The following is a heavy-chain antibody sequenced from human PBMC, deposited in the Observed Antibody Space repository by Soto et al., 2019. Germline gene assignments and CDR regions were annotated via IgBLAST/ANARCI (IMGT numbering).Heavy chain of an antibody. V-gene: IGHV3-30*18. CDR2: ISYDGSNK. Sequence: QVQLVESGGGVVQPGRSLRLSCAASGFTFSSYGMHWVRQAPGKGLEWVAVISYDGSNKYYADSVKGRFTISRDNSKNTLYLQMNSLRAEDTAVYYCAKVKSSLRFLEWLSATRKTIDYWGQGTLVTVSS. CDR1: GFTFSSYG. J-gene: IGHJ4*02. D-gene: IGHD3-3*01. CDR3: AKVKSSLRFLEWLSATRKTIDY.